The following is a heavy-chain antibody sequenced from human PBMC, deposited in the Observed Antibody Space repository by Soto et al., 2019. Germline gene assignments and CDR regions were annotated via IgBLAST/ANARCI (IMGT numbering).Heavy chain of an antibody. CDR2: IWYDGSKK. V-gene: IGHV3-33*01. D-gene: IGHD3-10*01. CDR3: ARDYNHYFDY. Sequence: QVQLVESGGGVVQPGRSLRLSCAASGFTFNTYGIHWVRQAPGKGLEWVAVIWYDGSKKYYADSVKGRFTISSDNSKNTLYLQMNSLRAEDTAVYYCARDYNHYFDYWGQGTLVTVSS. CDR1: GFTFNTYG. J-gene: IGHJ4*02.